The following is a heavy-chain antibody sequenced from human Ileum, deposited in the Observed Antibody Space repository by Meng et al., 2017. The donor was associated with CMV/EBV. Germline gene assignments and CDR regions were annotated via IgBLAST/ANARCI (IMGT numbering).Heavy chain of an antibody. CDR1: FTTYY. CDR2: ISHDENKK. V-gene: IGHV3-30-3*02. Sequence: FTTYYMHWARQAPGKGLEWVAVISHDENKKDYADSVKGRFTISRDNSKNTVYLEMNSLRAEDTAVYYCAKDNSVEHSGSGGGAFDVWGQGTMVTVSS. D-gene: IGHD5-12*01. J-gene: IGHJ3*01. CDR3: AKDNSVEHSGSGGGAFDV.